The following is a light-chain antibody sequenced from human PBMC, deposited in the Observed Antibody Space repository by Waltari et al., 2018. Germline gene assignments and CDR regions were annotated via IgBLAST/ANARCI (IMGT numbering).Light chain of an antibody. CDR2: GNN. V-gene: IGLV3-19*01. CDR3: HSRDASGVGGS. Sequence: SSELTQDPTVSVAMGQTVRITCQGDSLRSYYASWYQQRPGQAPILVFSGNNNRPSGVPDGFSGSSSDNTAVLTITGAQAEDESSYYCHSRDASGVGGSFGGGTKLTVL. J-gene: IGLJ2*01. CDR1: SLRSYY.